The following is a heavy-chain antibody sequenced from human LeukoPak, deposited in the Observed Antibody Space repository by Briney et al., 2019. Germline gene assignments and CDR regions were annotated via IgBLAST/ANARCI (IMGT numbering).Heavy chain of an antibody. CDR3: VNATSFVIGRYYFDS. Sequence: PGGSLRLSCTASGFSFDSYAMSWVRQAPGKGLEWVSAISGSGSSTYYADSVKGRFTISRDNSKNTLYLQMSILRPDDTAVFYCVNATSFVIGRYYFDSWGQGTLVTVSS. V-gene: IGHV3-23*01. CDR1: GFSFDSYA. CDR2: ISGSGSST. J-gene: IGHJ4*02. D-gene: IGHD3-16*02.